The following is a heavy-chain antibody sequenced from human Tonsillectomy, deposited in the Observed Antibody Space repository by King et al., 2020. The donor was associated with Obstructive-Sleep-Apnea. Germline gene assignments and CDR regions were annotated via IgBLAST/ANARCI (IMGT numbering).Heavy chain of an antibody. D-gene: IGHD3-9*01. J-gene: IGHJ4*02. CDR3: ARDGLYFDWLLAALDY. Sequence: VQLQESGPGLVKPSETLSLTCTVSGYSTSSGHYWGWIRQPPGKGLEWMGSIYHSGSIYANPSLTSRVTISLDTSKNQFSLKLRSVTAADTAVYYCARDGLYFDWLLAALDYWGQGILVTVSS. V-gene: IGHV4-38-2*02. CDR1: GYSTSSGHY. CDR2: IYHSGSI.